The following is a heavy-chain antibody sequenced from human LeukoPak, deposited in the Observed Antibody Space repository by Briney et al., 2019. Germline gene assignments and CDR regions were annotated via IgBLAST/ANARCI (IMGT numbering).Heavy chain of an antibody. CDR3: ARNARRFLEWFFDH. J-gene: IGHJ4*02. V-gene: IGHV1-2*02. D-gene: IGHD3-3*01. CDR1: GYTFTGYY. Sequence: GASAKVSCKASGYTFTGYYMHWVRQAPGQGLEWMGWINPNSGGTNYAQKFQGRVTMTRDTSISTAYMELSRLRSDDTAVYYCARNARRFLEWFFDHWGQGTLVTVSS. CDR2: INPNSGGT.